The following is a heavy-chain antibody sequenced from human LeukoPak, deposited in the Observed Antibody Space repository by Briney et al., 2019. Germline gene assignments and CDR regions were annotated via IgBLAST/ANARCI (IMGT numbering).Heavy chain of an antibody. CDR2: ISAYNGNT. D-gene: IGHD6-13*01. CDR3: AREAPIAAFRGNWFDP. V-gene: IGHV1-18*01. Sequence: ASVKVSCKASGYTFTSYGISWVRQAPGQGLEWMGWISAYNGNTNYAQKLQGRVTMTTDTSTSTAYMELRSLRSDDTAVYYCAREAPIAAFRGNWFDPWGQGTLVTVSS. J-gene: IGHJ5*02. CDR1: GYTFTSYG.